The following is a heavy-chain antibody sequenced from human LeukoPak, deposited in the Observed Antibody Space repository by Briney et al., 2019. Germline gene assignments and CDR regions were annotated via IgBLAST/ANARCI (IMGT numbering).Heavy chain of an antibody. J-gene: IGHJ4*02. CDR1: GFTFTDYA. CDR2: VSTSGGST. D-gene: IGHD4-17*01. V-gene: IGHV3-23*01. Sequence: GGSLRLSCAASGFTFTDYAITWLRQAPGKGLELFSAVSTSGGSTYYADSGKGRFTISRDNSKNTLYLQMNSLRADDTAVYYCAKRRTTVISLDQWGQGTLVTVSS. CDR3: AKRRTTVISLDQ.